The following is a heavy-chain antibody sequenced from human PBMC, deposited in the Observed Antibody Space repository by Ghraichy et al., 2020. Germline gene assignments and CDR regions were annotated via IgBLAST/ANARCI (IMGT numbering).Heavy chain of an antibody. J-gene: IGHJ4*02. CDR1: GGSISSSSYY. Sequence: SETLSLTCTVSGGSISSSSYYWGWIRQPPGKGLEWIGSIYYSGSTYYNPSLKSRVTISVDTSKNQFSLKLSSVTAADTAVYYCAGIMDYGSGSYPYWGQGTLVTVSS. V-gene: IGHV4-39*01. D-gene: IGHD3-10*01. CDR3: AGIMDYGSGSYPY. CDR2: IYYSGST.